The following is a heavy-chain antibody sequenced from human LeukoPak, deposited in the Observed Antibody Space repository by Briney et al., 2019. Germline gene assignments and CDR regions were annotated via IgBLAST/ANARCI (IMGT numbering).Heavy chain of an antibody. D-gene: IGHD3-10*01. CDR1: GYTLTELS. Sequence: ASVKVSCKVSGYTLTELSMHWVRQAPGKGLEWMGGFDPEDGETIYAQKFQGRVTMTEDTSTDTAYMELSSLRSEDTAVYYCARVGESVAHWNYWGQGTLVTVSS. CDR2: FDPEDGET. V-gene: IGHV1-24*01. J-gene: IGHJ4*02. CDR3: ARVGESVAHWNY.